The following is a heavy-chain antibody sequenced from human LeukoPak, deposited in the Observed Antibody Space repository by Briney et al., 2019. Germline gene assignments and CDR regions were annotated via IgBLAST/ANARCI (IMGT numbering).Heavy chain of an antibody. V-gene: IGHV4-34*01. CDR1: GGSFSGYY. J-gene: IGHJ4*02. Sequence: KPSETLSLTCAVYGGSFSGYYWSWIRQPPGKGLEWIGEINHSGSTNYNPSLKSRVTISVDTSKNQFSLKLSSVTAADTAVYYCARGGKQWLVRGYFDYWGQGTLVTVSS. CDR3: ARGGKQWLVRGYFDY. D-gene: IGHD6-19*01. CDR2: INHSGST.